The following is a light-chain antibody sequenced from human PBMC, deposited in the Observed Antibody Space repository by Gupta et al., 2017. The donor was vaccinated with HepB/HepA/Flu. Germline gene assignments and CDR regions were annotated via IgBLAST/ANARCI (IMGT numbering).Light chain of an antibody. CDR1: NSDNGAGFD. V-gene: IGLV1-40*01. CDR2: ANN. J-gene: IGLJ3*02. CDR3: QSYGNILHPWV. Sequence: QSVLTQPPSVSGTPGQRVTISFTGSNSDNGAGFDVHWYQHLPGTAPKLLLYANNTRPSWVPDRFSGSKSGTSASLAITGLQPGDEADYYCQSYGNILHPWVFGTGTKLTVL.